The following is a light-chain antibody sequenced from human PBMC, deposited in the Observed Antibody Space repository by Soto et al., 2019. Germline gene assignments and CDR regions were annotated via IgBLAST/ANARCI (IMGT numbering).Light chain of an antibody. Sequence: DIVLTQSPGTLSLSPGERATLSCRASQSVSSKHLAWYQQKPGQPPRVLIYGTSIRATGIPERFSGGGSGTEFTLTISSLQSEDFAVYYCQQYNNWPPITFGQGTRLEIK. CDR3: QQYNNWPPIT. CDR1: QSVSSKH. J-gene: IGKJ5*01. CDR2: GTS. V-gene: IGKV3D-15*01.